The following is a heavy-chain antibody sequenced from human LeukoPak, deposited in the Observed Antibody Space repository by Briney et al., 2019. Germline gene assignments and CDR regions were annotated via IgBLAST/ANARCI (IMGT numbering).Heavy chain of an antibody. D-gene: IGHD5-18*01. CDR1: GYTFTGYY. J-gene: IGHJ4*02. CDR3: ARDHGDTAMVLYYFDY. CDR2: INPNSGGT. V-gene: IGHV1-2*02. Sequence: ASVKVSCKASGYTFTGYYMHWVRQAPGQGLEWMGWINPNSGGTNYAQKFQGRVTMTRDTSISTAYMELSRLRSDDTAVYYCARDHGDTAMVLYYFDYWGQGTLVTVSS.